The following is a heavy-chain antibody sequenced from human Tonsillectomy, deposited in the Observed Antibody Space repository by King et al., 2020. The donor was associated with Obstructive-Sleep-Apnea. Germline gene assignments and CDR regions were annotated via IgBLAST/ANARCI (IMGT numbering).Heavy chain of an antibody. J-gene: IGHJ6*02. D-gene: IGHD1-26*01. V-gene: IGHV1-2*02. CDR3: ARDRRGSYGGGGLAV. CDR2: INPNRGDT. CDR1: GYTFTDYY. Sequence: VQLVESGAAVKKPGASVKVSCKASGYTFTDYYMHWVRQAPGQGLEWMGWINPNRGDTTYAQKFQGRVTMTRDTSISTAYMELSRRRSDDTAVYYCARDRRGSYGGGGLAVWGQGTTVTVS.